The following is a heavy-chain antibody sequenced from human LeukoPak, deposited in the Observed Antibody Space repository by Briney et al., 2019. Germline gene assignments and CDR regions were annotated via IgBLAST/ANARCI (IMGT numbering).Heavy chain of an antibody. CDR1: GFTFSTHG. D-gene: IGHD3-10*01. J-gene: IGHJ3*02. CDR2: IRYDGINK. V-gene: IGHV3-30*02. Sequence: GGSLRLSCAASGFTFSTHGMHWVRQAPGKGLEWVAFIRYDGINKYYADSVKGRFTISRDSFKNTLYLQMNSLRPEDTAVYYCAKEGDYYGLGSYRGGFDIWGQGTRATVSS. CDR3: AKEGDYYGLGSYRGGFDI.